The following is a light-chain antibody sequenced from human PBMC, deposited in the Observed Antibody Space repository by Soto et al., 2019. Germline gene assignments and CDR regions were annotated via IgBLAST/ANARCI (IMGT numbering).Light chain of an antibody. CDR3: QQYNSYET. Sequence: EVVMTQSPATLSVSPGERATLSCGASQSLSINLGWYQQKPCQAPRLLVYDASTRATGIPARFSGSGSGTEFTLTISSLQPDDFATYYCQQYNSYETFGQGTKVDI. CDR2: DAS. CDR1: QSLSIN. V-gene: IGKV3-15*01. J-gene: IGKJ1*01.